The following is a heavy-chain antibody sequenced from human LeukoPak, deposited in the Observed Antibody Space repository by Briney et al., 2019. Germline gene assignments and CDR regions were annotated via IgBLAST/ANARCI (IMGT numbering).Heavy chain of an antibody. D-gene: IGHD3-10*01. Sequence: GGPLRLSCAASGFTFSSYAMSWVRQAPGKGLEWVSSISSSSSYIYYADSVKGRFTISRDSAKNSLYLQMNSLRAEDTAVYYCARDSRGRLDYWGQGTLVTVSS. J-gene: IGHJ4*02. CDR1: GFTFSSYA. V-gene: IGHV3-21*01. CDR3: ARDSRGRLDY. CDR2: ISSSSSYI.